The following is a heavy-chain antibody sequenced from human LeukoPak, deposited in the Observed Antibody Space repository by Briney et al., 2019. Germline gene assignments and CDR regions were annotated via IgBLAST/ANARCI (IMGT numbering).Heavy chain of an antibody. V-gene: IGHV3-33*06. CDR1: GFNFGIYG. Sequence: GGSLRLSCTASGFNFGIYGMHWVRQAPGKGLEWVAVMWDDGTNENYVESVKGRFSISRDNGQRTLFLQMNSLRVEDTAVYYCAKSSRSPLRYFDWLPYYFDYWGQGTLVTVSS. CDR3: AKSSRSPLRYFDWLPYYFDY. CDR2: MWDDGTNE. J-gene: IGHJ4*02. D-gene: IGHD3-9*01.